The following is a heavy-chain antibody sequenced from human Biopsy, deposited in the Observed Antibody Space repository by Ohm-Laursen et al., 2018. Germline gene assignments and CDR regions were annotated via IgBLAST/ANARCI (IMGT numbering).Heavy chain of an antibody. V-gene: IGHV4-59*01. CDR2: ISSGGRA. D-gene: IGHD3-3*01. CDR3: ARERQFRFLEGAFDY. J-gene: IGHJ4*02. CDR1: GGSFSGYY. Sequence: TLSLTCTVSGGSFSGYYWNWIRQPPGKGLQVIGYISSGGRAKYNPSLKSRLTISLDTSKNQLSLRLSSVTAADSAIYYCARERQFRFLEGAFDYWGQGILVTVSS.